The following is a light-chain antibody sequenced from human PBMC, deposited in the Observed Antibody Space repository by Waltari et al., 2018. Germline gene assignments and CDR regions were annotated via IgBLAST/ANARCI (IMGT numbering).Light chain of an antibody. CDR3: QQYNNWPPGIT. CDR2: GAS. Sequence: EIVMTQSPATLSVSPGERATLSCRASQSVSSNLAWYQQKPGQAHRLLIYGASTRATGIPARFIGSGSGTEFTLTISSMQSEDFAVYYCQQYNNWPPGITFGQGTRLEIK. CDR1: QSVSSN. V-gene: IGKV3-15*01. J-gene: IGKJ5*01.